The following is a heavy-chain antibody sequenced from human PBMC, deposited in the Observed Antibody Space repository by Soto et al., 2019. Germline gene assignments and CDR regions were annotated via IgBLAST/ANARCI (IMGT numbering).Heavy chain of an antibody. V-gene: IGHV4-30-4*01. CDR3: ARAPDYGDYDRYWYFDL. D-gene: IGHD4-17*01. CDR2: IYYSGST. CDR1: GGSISSGDYY. Sequence: QVQLQESGPGLVKPTQTLSLTCTVSGGSISSGDYYWSWIRQPPGKGLEWIGYIYYSGSTYYNPSLKSRVTISVDTSKNQFSLKLSSVTAADTAVYYCARAPDYGDYDRYWYFDLWGRGTLVTVSS. J-gene: IGHJ2*01.